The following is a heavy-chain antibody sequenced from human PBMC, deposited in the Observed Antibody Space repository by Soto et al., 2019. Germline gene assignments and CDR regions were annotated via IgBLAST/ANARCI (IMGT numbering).Heavy chain of an antibody. CDR3: VRGDGDYYDGNGYLGRH. J-gene: IGHJ4*02. CDR2: IKNDGSGT. Sequence: EVQLVESGGGLVQPGGSLRLSCAASGFTFSTYWMHWVRQAPGKGLVWVSRIKNDGSGTYYVDSVEGRFTISRDNAKNTRDLQLNSLRAEDTAVYYCVRGDGDYYDGNGYLGRHWGQGTLVTVSS. V-gene: IGHV3-74*01. D-gene: IGHD3-22*01. CDR1: GFTFSTYW.